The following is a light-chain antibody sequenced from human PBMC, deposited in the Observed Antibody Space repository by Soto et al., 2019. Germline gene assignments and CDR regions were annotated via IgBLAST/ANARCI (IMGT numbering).Light chain of an antibody. CDR3: CSYAGSSTWV. CDR1: SSDVGSYNV. J-gene: IGLJ3*02. Sequence: QSALTQPASVSGSPGQSITISCTGTSSDVGSYNVVSWYQHHPGKAPKLMIYEVSKRPSGVSSRFSGSKSGNTASLTISGLQAEDEADYFCCSYAGSSTWVFGRGTKLTVL. CDR2: EVS. V-gene: IGLV2-23*02.